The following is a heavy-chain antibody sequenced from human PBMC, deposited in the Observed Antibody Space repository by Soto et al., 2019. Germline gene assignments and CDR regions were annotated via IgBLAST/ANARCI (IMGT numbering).Heavy chain of an antibody. CDR3: ARDIHDYGDYGENYYYYGMDV. CDR2: IYHSGST. V-gene: IGHV4-4*02. D-gene: IGHD4-17*01. J-gene: IGHJ6*02. CDR1: GGSISSSNW. Sequence: QVQLQESGPGLVKPSGTLSLTCAVSGGSISSSNWWSWVRQTPGKGLEWIGEIYHSGSTNYNPSHKSRVTISVDKSKTQFSLKLSSVTAADTAVYYCARDIHDYGDYGENYYYYGMDVWGQGTTVTVSS.